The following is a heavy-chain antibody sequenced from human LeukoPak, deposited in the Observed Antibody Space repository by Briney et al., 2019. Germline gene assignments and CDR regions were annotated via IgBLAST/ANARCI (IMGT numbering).Heavy chain of an antibody. CDR3: AKSLEDIVVVPAAIDYYYGMDV. Sequence: PGGSLRLSCAASGFTFSSYAMSWVRQAPGKGLEWVSAISGSGGSTYYADSVKGRFTISGDNSKNTLYLQMNSLRAEDTAVYYCAKSLEDIVVVPAAIDYYYGMDVWGQGTTVTVSS. CDR2: ISGSGGST. CDR1: GFTFSSYA. J-gene: IGHJ6*02. D-gene: IGHD2-2*01. V-gene: IGHV3-23*01.